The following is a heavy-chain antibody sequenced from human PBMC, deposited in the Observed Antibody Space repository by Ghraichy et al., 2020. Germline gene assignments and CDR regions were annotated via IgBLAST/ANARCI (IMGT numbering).Heavy chain of an antibody. Sequence: GGSLRLSCAASGFTFSDHYVDWIRQAPGKGLEWVGRTRNKANSYTTEYAASVKGRFTISRDYSKNSLYLQMNSLKTEDTAMYYCARNSYYSGSTYYYDNWGQGTLVTVSS. CDR1: GFTFSDHY. CDR2: TRNKANSYTT. J-gene: IGHJ4*02. CDR3: ARNSYYSGSTYYYDN. D-gene: IGHD3-10*01. V-gene: IGHV3-72*01.